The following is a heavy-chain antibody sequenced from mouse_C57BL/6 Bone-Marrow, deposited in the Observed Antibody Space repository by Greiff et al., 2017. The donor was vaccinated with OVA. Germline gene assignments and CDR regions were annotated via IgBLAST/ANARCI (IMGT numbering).Heavy chain of an antibody. CDR2: INPNNGGT. J-gene: IGHJ2*01. CDR1: GYTFTDYY. Sequence: DVKLQESGPELVKPGASVKISCKASGYTFTDYYMNWVKQSHGKSLEWIGDINPNNGGTSYNQKFKGKATLTVDKSSSTAYMELRSLTSEDSAVYYCARGRRDYWDQGTTLTVSS. CDR3: ARGRRDY. V-gene: IGHV1-26*01.